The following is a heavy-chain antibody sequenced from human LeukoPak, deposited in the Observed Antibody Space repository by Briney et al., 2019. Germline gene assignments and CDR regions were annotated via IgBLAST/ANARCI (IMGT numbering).Heavy chain of an antibody. CDR3: ARERGWFLTFGGVIAPVR. CDR2: ISSSSSYI. Sequence: PGGSLRLSCAASGFTFDDYAMHWVRQAPGKGLEWVSSISSSSSYIYYADSVKGRFTISRDNAKNSLYLQMNSLRAEDTAVYYCARERGWFLTFGGVIAPVRGGQGTLVTVSS. V-gene: IGHV3-21*01. CDR1: GFTFDDYA. D-gene: IGHD3-16*02. J-gene: IGHJ4*02.